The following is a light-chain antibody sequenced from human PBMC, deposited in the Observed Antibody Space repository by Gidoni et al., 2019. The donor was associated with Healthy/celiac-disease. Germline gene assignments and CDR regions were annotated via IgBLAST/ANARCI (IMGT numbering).Light chain of an antibody. CDR1: QSVSSSY. CDR3: QQYGSSLEA. V-gene: IGKV3-20*01. J-gene: IGKJ2*01. Sequence: EIVLTQSPGTLSLSPGERATLSCRASQSVSSSYLAWYQQKPGQAPRLLIYGASSRATGIPDRFRGSGSGTDFTLTISRLEPEDFAVYYCQQYGSSLEAFXXXTKLEIK. CDR2: GAS.